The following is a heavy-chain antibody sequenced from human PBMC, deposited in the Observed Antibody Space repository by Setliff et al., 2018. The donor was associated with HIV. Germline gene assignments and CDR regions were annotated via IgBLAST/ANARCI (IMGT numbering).Heavy chain of an antibody. CDR1: DDSISSNY. J-gene: IGHJ2*01. Sequence: LSLPCTVSDDSISSNYWSWIRQSAGKGLEWVGRIYTGGRTNYNPSLKGRVTMSVDTSKNQFSLNLSSVTAADTAVYYCARGSNPDSPGFIAYWYFDLWGRGTQVTVSS. CDR2: IYTGGRT. D-gene: IGHD2-2*01. CDR3: ARGSNPDSPGFIAYWYFDL. V-gene: IGHV4-4*07.